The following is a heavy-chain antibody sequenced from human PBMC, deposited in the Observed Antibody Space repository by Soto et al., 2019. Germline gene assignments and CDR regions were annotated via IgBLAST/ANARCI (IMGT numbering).Heavy chain of an antibody. V-gene: IGHV1-69*02. D-gene: IGHD3-10*01. CDR1: GDTFTFYS. Sequence: QVQLVQSGAEVKRPGSSVKVSCKASGDTFTFYSINWVRQAPGLGLEWMGRINPILSMSNYAERFQGTVTITADKYRSTAHMELSSLRSEDTAIYYCAGSYGSGYRAFDYWGQGALVTVSS. J-gene: IGHJ4*02. CDR2: INPILSMS. CDR3: AGSYGSGYRAFDY.